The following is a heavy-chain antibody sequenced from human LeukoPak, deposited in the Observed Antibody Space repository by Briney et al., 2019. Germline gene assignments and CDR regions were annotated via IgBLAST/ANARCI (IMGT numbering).Heavy chain of an antibody. CDR1: GGSISSSSYY. V-gene: IGHV4-39*01. CDR2: IYYSGST. D-gene: IGHD1-26*01. J-gene: IGHJ2*01. CDR3: ARHRSFWELSYWYFDL. Sequence: SETLSLTCTVSGGSISSSSYYWGWIRQPPGKGLEWIGSIYYSGSTYYNPSLKSRVTISVDTSKNQFSLKLSSVTAADTAVYYCARHRSFWELSYWYFDLWGRGTLVTVSS.